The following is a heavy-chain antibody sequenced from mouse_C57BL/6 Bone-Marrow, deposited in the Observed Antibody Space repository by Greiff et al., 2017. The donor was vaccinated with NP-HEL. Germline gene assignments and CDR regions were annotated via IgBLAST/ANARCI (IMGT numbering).Heavy chain of an antibody. V-gene: IGHV5-6*01. J-gene: IGHJ3*01. CDR2: ISSGGSYT. CDR1: GFTFSSYG. D-gene: IGHD2-2*01. Sequence: EVQGVESGGDLVKPGGSLKLSCAASGFTFSSYGMSWVRQTPDKRLEWVATISSGGSYTYYPDSVKGRFTISRDNAKNTLYLQMSSLKSEDTAMYYCARHYYGYTWFAYWGQGTLVTVSA. CDR3: ARHYYGYTWFAY.